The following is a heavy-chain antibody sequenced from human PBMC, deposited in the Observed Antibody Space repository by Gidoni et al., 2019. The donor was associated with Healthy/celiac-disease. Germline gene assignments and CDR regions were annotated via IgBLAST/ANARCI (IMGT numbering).Heavy chain of an antibody. V-gene: IGHV1-8*01. CDR3: ARRAPEIYGMDV. CDR2: MNPNSGNT. Sequence: QVQLVQSGAEVKKPGASVKVSCQASGYTFTSYDINWVRQATGQGLEWMGWMNPNSGNTGYAQKFQGRVTMTRNTSISTAYMELSSLRSEDTAVYYCARRAPEIYGMDVWGQGTTVTVSS. CDR1: GYTFTSYD. J-gene: IGHJ6*02.